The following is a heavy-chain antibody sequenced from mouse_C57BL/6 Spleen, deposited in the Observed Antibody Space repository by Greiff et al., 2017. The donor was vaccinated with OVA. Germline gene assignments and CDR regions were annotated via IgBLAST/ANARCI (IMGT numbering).Heavy chain of an antibody. CDR2: INPGSGGT. CDR1: GYAFTNYL. Sequence: QVQLQQSGAELVRPGTSVKVSCKASGYAFTNYLIEWVKQRPGQGLEWIGVINPGSGGTNYNEKFKGKATLTADKSSSTAYMQLSSLTSEDSAVYFCARSDTVVADYWGQGTSVTVSS. CDR3: ARSDTVVADY. V-gene: IGHV1-54*01. J-gene: IGHJ4*01. D-gene: IGHD1-1*01.